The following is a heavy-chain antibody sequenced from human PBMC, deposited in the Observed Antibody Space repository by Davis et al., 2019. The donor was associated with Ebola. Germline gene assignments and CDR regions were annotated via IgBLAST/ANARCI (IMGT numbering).Heavy chain of an antibody. J-gene: IGHJ4*02. Sequence: ASVKVSCKVSGYTLTELSMHWVRQAPGKGLEWMGGFDPEDGETIYAQKFQGRVTMTEDTSTDTAYMELSSLRSEDTAVYYCATPRGVVVPAAIHFDYWGQGTLVTVSS. CDR1: GYTLTELS. CDR2: FDPEDGET. D-gene: IGHD2-2*01. V-gene: IGHV1-24*01. CDR3: ATPRGVVVPAAIHFDY.